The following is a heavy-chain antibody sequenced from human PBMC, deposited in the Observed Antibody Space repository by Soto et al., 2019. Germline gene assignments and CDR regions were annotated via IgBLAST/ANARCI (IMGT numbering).Heavy chain of an antibody. V-gene: IGHV4-39*02. CDR2: IYYSGST. D-gene: IGHD2-8*01. J-gene: IGHJ6*02. CDR1: GGSISSSSYY. CDR3: ARDCTNGVCSRYYYYYGMDV. Sequence: SETLSLTCTVSGGSISSSSYYWGWIRQPPGKGLEWIGSIYYSGSTYYNPSLKSRVTISVDTSKNQFSLKLSSVTAADTAVYYCARDCTNGVCSRYYYYYGMDVWGQGTTVTVS.